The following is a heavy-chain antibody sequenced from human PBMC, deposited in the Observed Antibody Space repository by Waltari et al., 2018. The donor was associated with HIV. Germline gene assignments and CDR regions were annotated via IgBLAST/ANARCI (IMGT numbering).Heavy chain of an antibody. CDR2: INSYGSIR. J-gene: IGHJ4*02. D-gene: IGHD5-18*01. V-gene: IGHV3-74*01. CDR3: SKRLNTASDY. CDR1: GFNLSSDW. Sequence: EVQLVESGGRIVQPGGSLRLSCAASGFNLSSDWMHWVRQGPGKGLMWVSRINSYGSIRGYADSVKGRFTISRDNVKNTVYLQMNSLRAEDTAVYYCSKRLNTASDYWGQGTPVIVSS.